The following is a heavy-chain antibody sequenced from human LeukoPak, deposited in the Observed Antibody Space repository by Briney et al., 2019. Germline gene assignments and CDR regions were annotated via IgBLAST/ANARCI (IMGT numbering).Heavy chain of an antibody. Sequence: SETLSLTCAVYGGSFSGYYWNWIRQPPGKGLEWIGEINHSGSTNYNPSLKSRVTISVDTSKNQFSLKLSSVTAADTAVYYCAKTISSSWYRGDAFGIWGQGTMVTVSS. V-gene: IGHV4-34*01. CDR1: GGSFSGYY. J-gene: IGHJ3*02. D-gene: IGHD6-13*01. CDR3: AKTISSSWYRGDAFGI. CDR2: INHSGST.